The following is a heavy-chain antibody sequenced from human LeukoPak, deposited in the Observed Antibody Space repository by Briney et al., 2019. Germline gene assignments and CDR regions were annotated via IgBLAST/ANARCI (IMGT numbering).Heavy chain of an antibody. CDR2: IHSSGFA. Sequence: SETLSLTCNVSGESISSGNYYWTWIRQPAGKGLEWIGRIHSSGFANYNRSLKSRVTISRDTSKNQLSLKVSSVTAADTAVYFCVSSRVATPPYNYGMDVWGQGTTVLVSS. J-gene: IGHJ6*02. D-gene: IGHD3-3*01. V-gene: IGHV4-61*02. CDR3: VSSRVATPPYNYGMDV. CDR1: GESISSGNYY.